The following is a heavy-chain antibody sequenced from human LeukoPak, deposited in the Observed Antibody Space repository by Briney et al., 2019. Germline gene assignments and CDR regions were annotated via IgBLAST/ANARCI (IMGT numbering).Heavy chain of an antibody. J-gene: IGHJ3*02. CDR1: GFTFSNAW. D-gene: IGHD3-22*01. CDR2: IKSKTDGGTT. V-gene: IGHV3-15*01. Sequence: GGSLRLSCAASGFTFSNAWMSWVRQAPGKGLEWVGRIKSKTDGGTTDYAAPVKGRFTISRDDSKNTLYLQMNSLKTEDTAVYYCTTDMYYYDSSGYYYGAFDIWGQGTMVTVSS. CDR3: TTDMYYYDSSGYYYGAFDI.